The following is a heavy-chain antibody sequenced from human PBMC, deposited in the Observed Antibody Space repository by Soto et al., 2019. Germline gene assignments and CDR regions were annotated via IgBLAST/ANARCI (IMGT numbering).Heavy chain of an antibody. J-gene: IGHJ4*02. Sequence: QVQLVESGGGVVQPGRSLRLSCAASGFTFSSYAMHWVRQAPGKGLEWVAVISYDGSNKYYADSVKGRFTISRDHYKNTLYLQMNSLRAEDTAVYYCARDQVGYYDILTGYYRDVGYSYGYFDYWGQGTLVTVSS. V-gene: IGHV3-30-3*01. D-gene: IGHD3-9*01. CDR1: GFTFSSYA. CDR3: ARDQVGYYDILTGYYRDVGYSYGYFDY. CDR2: ISYDGSNK.